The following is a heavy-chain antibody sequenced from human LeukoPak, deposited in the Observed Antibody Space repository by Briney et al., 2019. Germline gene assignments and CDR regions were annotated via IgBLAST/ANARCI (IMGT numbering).Heavy chain of an antibody. CDR3: AKAPRGTMVGFDY. CDR2: ISYDGSNK. V-gene: IGHV3-30*18. Sequence: PGRSLRLSCAASGFTFSSYGMHWVRQAPGKGLEWVAVISYDGSNKYYADSVKGRFTISRDNSKNTLYLQMNSLRAEDTAVYYCAKAPRGTMVGFDYWGQGTLVTVSS. D-gene: IGHD3-10*01. CDR1: GFTFSSYG. J-gene: IGHJ4*02.